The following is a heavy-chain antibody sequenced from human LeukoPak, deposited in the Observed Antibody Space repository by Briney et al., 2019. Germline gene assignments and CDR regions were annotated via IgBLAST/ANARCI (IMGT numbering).Heavy chain of an antibody. Sequence: GSVKVSCKASGYTFTGFYMHWVREAPGEGVDWMGWISAYNGNTNYAQKLQGRVTMTTDTSTSTADMELRSLRSDDTAVYYCARGVGATFGEADYWGQGTLVTVSS. D-gene: IGHD1-26*01. CDR2: ISAYNGNT. CDR1: GYTFTGFY. CDR3: ARGVGATFGEADY. V-gene: IGHV1-18*04. J-gene: IGHJ4*02.